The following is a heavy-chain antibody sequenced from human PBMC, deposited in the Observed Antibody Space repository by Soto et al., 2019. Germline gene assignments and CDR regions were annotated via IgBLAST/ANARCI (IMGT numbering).Heavy chain of an antibody. D-gene: IGHD2-15*01. J-gene: IGHJ1*01. CDR1: GYTLTELS. CDR2: FDPEDGET. Sequence: EASVKVACKVSGYTLTELSMHWVRQAPGKGLEWMGGFDPEDGETIYAQKFQGRVTMTEDTSTDTAYMELSSLRSEDTAVYYCATPYCSGGSCYRPPDEYFQHWGQGTLVTVSS. CDR3: ATPYCSGGSCYRPPDEYFQH. V-gene: IGHV1-24*01.